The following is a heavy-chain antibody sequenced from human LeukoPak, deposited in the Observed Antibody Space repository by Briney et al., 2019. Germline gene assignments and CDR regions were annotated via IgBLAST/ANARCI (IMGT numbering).Heavy chain of an antibody. D-gene: IGHD4-17*01. J-gene: IGHJ2*01. CDR3: ARVSYISTAYGDPNWYFDL. CDR2: INPNSGGT. CDR1: GHTFTDYY. Sequence: ASVKVSCKASGHTFTDYYMHWVRQAPGQELEWMGWINPNSGGTNYAQNYQGRVTMTRDTSITTAYMDLSSLGSDDTAVYYCARVSYISTAYGDPNWYFDLWGRGTLVTVSS. V-gene: IGHV1-2*02.